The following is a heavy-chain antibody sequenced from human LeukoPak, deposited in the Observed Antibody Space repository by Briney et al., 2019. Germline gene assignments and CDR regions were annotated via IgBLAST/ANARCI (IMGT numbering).Heavy chain of an antibody. V-gene: IGHV4-59*01. CDR1: GGSISSYY. J-gene: IGHJ4*02. D-gene: IGHD2-15*01. CDR2: IYYSGST. CDR3: ARERCSGGSCYNDY. Sequence: PSETLSLTSTVSGGSISSYYWSWIRQPPGKGLEWIGYIYYSGSTNYNPSLKSRVTISVDTSKNQFSLKLSSVTAADTAVYYCARERCSGGSCYNDYWGQGTLVTVSS.